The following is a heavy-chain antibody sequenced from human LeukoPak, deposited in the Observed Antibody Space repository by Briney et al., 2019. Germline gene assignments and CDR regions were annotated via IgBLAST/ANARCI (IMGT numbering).Heavy chain of an antibody. V-gene: IGHV4-38-2*02. D-gene: IGHD3-10*01. J-gene: IGHJ5*02. Sequence: SETLSLTCTVSAYSVSSIHCWGWVRQPPEKGLEWIGTICRGESTYYNPSLKGRVTISLDTSKNQLSLRLSSVTAADTAVYYCVRVCCYFDSGSQPNWFDPRGQGTLVTVSS. CDR3: VRVCCYFDSGSQPNWFDP. CDR2: ICRGEST. CDR1: AYSVSSIHC.